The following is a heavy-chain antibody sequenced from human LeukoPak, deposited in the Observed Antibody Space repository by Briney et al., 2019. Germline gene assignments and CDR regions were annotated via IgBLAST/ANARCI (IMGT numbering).Heavy chain of an antibody. D-gene: IGHD6-19*01. Sequence: ASVKVSCKASGYTFTSYTMHWVRQAPGQSLEWMGWISPGNGNTKYSQKFQGRVTITRDTSASTIYMELSSLRSEDAAVYYCARDRVAVGWSAFDIWGQGTMVTDSS. CDR1: GYTFTSYT. J-gene: IGHJ3*02. CDR3: ARDRVAVGWSAFDI. CDR2: ISPGNGNT. V-gene: IGHV1-3*01.